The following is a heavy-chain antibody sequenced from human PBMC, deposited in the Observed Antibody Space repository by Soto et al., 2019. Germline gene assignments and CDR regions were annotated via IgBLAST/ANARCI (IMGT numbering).Heavy chain of an antibody. D-gene: IGHD2-2*01. J-gene: IGHJ4*02. CDR3: VKVLARGVGVPRFYFDS. CDR2: INADGTST. V-gene: IGHV3-74*01. CDR1: GFTFSNAW. Sequence: GGSLRLSCAASGFTFSNAWMHWVRQVSGKGLEWVSRINADGTSTSYADCVKGRFTISRDNAKNTLYLHVNSLRAEDTAVYYCVKVLARGVGVPRFYFDSWGQGALVTVSS.